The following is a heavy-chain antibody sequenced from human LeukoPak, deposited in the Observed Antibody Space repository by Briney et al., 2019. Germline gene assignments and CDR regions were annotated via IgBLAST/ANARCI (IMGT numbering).Heavy chain of an antibody. D-gene: IGHD3-10*01. CDR1: GFTFSSYA. J-gene: IGHJ4*02. V-gene: IGHV3-23*01. CDR2: ISGSGGST. Sequence: GGSLRLSCAASGFTFSSYAMSWVRQAPGKGLEWVSAISGSGGSTYYADSVKGRFTISRDNSKNTLYLQMNSLRAEDTAVYYCAKATYYYGSGSYGYFDYWGQGTLVTVSS. CDR3: AKATYYYGSGSYGYFDY.